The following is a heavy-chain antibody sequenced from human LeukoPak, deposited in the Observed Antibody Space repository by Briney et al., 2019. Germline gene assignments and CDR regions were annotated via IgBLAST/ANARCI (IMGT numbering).Heavy chain of an antibody. J-gene: IGHJ4*02. V-gene: IGHV3-49*04. Sequence: GRSLRLSCTVSGFTFGDYGMSWVRQAPGKGLEWVAFIRSKAYGGTTAYAASVRGRYAITRDHSHTIVYLQMHSLKTEDTAVYYCIRALRYNWNDVFGYWGQGTLVTVSS. CDR3: IRALRYNWNDVFGY. D-gene: IGHD1-20*01. CDR1: GFTFGDYG. CDR2: IRSKAYGGTT.